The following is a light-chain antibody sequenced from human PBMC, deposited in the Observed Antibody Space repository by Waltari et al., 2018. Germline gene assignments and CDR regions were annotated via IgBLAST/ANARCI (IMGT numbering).Light chain of an antibody. CDR2: VNSDGSH. Sequence: QLVLTQSPSASASLGASVKLTCTLSSGHSSHVVSWLPQRPEKGPRYLMKVNSDGSHSKGDEIPDRFSGSSSGAERYLTISSLQSEDEADYYCQTGGHGTWVFGGGTKLTVL. CDR3: QTGGHGTWV. J-gene: IGLJ3*02. CDR1: SGHSSHV. V-gene: IGLV4-69*01.